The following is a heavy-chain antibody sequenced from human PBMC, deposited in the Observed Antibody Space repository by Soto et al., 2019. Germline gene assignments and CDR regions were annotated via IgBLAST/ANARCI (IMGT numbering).Heavy chain of an antibody. Sequence: GGSLRLSCAASGFTFSDAWMNWVRQAPGKGLEWVGRIKSKTDGGTTDYAAPVKGRFTISRDDSKNTLYLQMNSLKTEDTAVYYCTTDLVGATSPDYWGQGTLVTVSS. D-gene: IGHD1-26*01. V-gene: IGHV3-15*07. J-gene: IGHJ4*02. CDR1: GFTFSDAW. CDR2: IKSKTDGGTT. CDR3: TTDLVGATSPDY.